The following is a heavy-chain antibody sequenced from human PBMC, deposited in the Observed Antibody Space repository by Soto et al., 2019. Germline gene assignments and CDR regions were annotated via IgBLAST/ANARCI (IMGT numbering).Heavy chain of an antibody. J-gene: IGHJ5*02. CDR3: VRGGGGGLFDP. CDR1: VFTFGDSY. CDR2: ISPGSRYP. D-gene: IGHD2-15*01. Sequence: PWWSLRLSCSGSVFTFGDSYMSWIRQAPGKGLEWLSYISPGSRYPAYADSVKGRFTISRDNARRSLFLQMTSLTAEDTAMYYCVRGGGGGLFDPWGQGTMVTVSS. V-gene: IGHV3-11*06.